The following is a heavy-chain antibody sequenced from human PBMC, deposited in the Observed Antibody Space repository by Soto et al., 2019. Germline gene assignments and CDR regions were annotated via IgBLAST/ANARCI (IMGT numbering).Heavy chain of an antibody. CDR3: ARDNGMAGSFDP. Sequence: EVQLVESGGGLVQPGGSLRLSCAASGVTFSTYSMNWVRQAPGKGLEWVSYISFSSSTIFYADSVRGRFTISRDNAKNSLYLQMNTLRDEDTAVYYCARDNGMAGSFDPWGQGTLVTVSS. V-gene: IGHV3-48*02. CDR2: ISFSSSTI. CDR1: GVTFSTYS. D-gene: IGHD2-8*01. J-gene: IGHJ5*02.